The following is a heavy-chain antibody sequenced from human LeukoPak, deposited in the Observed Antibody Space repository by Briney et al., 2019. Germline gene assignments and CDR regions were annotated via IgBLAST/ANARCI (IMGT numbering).Heavy chain of an antibody. V-gene: IGHV3-23*01. CDR3: AKQLGYCSDGSCYFPY. CDR2: ISNNGGYT. Sequence: GGSLRLSCAASGFTFSSSAMSWVRQAPGKGLEWVSAISNNGGYTYYADSVQGRFTISRDNSKSTLCLQMNSLRAEDTAIYYCAKQLGYCSDGSCYFPYWGQGTLVTVSS. J-gene: IGHJ4*02. D-gene: IGHD2-15*01. CDR1: GFTFSSSA.